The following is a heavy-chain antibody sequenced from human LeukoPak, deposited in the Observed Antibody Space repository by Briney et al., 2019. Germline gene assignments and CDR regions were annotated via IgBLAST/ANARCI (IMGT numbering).Heavy chain of an antibody. CDR2: ISWNSGHI. CDR3: AKDRRHTVSGGYFDL. CDR1: GFTFDDYG. D-gene: IGHD3-10*01. Sequence: SGGSLRPSCAASGFTFDDYGMSWVRQAPGKGLEWVSGISWNSGHIGYADSVKGRFTISRDNAKNSLYLQMNSLRAGDTALYYCAKDRRHTVSGGYFDLWGRGTLVIVSS. V-gene: IGHV3-9*01. J-gene: IGHJ2*01.